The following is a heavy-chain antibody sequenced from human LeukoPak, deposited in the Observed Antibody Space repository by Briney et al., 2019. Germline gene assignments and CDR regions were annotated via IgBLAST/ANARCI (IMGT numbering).Heavy chain of an antibody. CDR3: ARGEQIDYVWGTYRYTGSTLDY. D-gene: IGHD3-16*02. V-gene: IGHV4-59*01. CDR2: IYYSGNT. J-gene: IGHJ4*02. CDR1: GGSISSYY. Sequence: SETLSLTCTVSGGSISSYYWSWIRQPPGKGLEWIGYIYYSGNTNYNPSLKSRVTISVDTSKNQFSLKLISVTAADTAVYYCARGEQIDYVWGTYRYTGSTLDYWGQGTLVTVSS.